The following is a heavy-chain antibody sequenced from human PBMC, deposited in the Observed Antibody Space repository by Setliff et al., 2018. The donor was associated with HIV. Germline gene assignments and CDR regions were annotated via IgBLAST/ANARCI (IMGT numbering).Heavy chain of an antibody. J-gene: IGHJ3*02. CDR1: GYTFTVYY. CDR2: INTNSGDT. CDR3: ARSHAVAFDI. Sequence: ASVKVSCKASGYTFTVYYMHWVRQAPGQGLEWMGWINTNSGDTKYAQKFQGRVTMTRDTSISTAFMDLSSLRSDDTAMYYCARSHAVAFDIWGQGTMVTVSS. D-gene: IGHD4-4*01. V-gene: IGHV1-2*02.